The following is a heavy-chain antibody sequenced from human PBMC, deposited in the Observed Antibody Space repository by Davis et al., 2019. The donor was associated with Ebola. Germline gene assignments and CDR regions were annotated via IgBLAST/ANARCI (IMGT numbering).Heavy chain of an antibody. CDR3: ARGGASIAIDY. Sequence: GGSLRLSCAASGFTFSSYAMSWVRQAPGKGLEWVSAISGSGGSTYYADSVKGRFTISRDNAKNSLYLQMNSLRAEDTAVYYCARGGASIAIDYWGQGTLVTVSS. J-gene: IGHJ4*02. CDR2: ISGSGGST. D-gene: IGHD6-6*01. V-gene: IGHV3-23*01. CDR1: GFTFSSYA.